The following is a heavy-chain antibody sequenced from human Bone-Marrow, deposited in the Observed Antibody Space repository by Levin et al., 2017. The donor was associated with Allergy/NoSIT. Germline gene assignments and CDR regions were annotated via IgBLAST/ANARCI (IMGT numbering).Heavy chain of an antibody. Sequence: GGSLRLSCATSGFTFSTYWMGWVRQAPGKGVEWVANVKQDGSEKYYVDSVKGRFTISRDNAKNSLYLQMDSLRAEDTAVYYCARLIPPFDYWGQGTLVTVSS. CDR3: ARLIPPFDY. J-gene: IGHJ4*02. V-gene: IGHV3-7*01. CDR2: VKQDGSEK. CDR1: GFTFSTYW.